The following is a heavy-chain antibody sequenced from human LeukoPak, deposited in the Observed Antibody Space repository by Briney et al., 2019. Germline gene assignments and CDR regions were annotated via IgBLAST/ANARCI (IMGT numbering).Heavy chain of an antibody. Sequence: ASVKVSCKASGYTFTGYYMHWVRQAPGQGLEWMGWINPNSGGTNYAQKFQGRVTMTRDTSISTAYMELSRLRSDDTAVYYCARSHSSGWYPGWFDSWGQGTLVTVSS. CDR2: INPNSGGT. D-gene: IGHD6-19*01. V-gene: IGHV1-2*02. CDR3: ARSHSSGWYPGWFDS. CDR1: GYTFTGYY. J-gene: IGHJ5*01.